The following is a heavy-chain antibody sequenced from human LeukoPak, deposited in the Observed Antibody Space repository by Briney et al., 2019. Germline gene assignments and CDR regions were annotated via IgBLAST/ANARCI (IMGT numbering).Heavy chain of an antibody. CDR1: GFTFSSYA. D-gene: IGHD2-15*01. V-gene: IGHV3-23*01. CDR2: ISGSGGST. Sequence: PGGSLRLSCAASGFTFSSYAMSWVRQAPGKGLEWVSAISGSGGSTYYADSVKGRFPISRDNSKNTLYLQMNSLRAEDTAVYYCAKDRGYRSGGSCYVDYFDYWGQGTLVTVSS. CDR3: AKDRGYRSGGSCYVDYFDY. J-gene: IGHJ4*02.